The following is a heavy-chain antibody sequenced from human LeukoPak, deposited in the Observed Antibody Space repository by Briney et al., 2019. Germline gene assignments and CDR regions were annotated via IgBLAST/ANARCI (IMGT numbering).Heavy chain of an antibody. CDR1: GFTVSSNY. CDR3: ARVYSSSWPYFDY. Sequence: TGGSLRLSCVASGFTVSSNYMSWVRQAPGKGPEWLSVIYRGGTTYYAGSVKGRFTISRDDSKNTLYLQMNSLRAEDTAVYYCARVYSSSWPYFDYWGQGTLVTVSS. V-gene: IGHV3-66*01. J-gene: IGHJ4*02. CDR2: IYRGGTT. D-gene: IGHD6-13*01.